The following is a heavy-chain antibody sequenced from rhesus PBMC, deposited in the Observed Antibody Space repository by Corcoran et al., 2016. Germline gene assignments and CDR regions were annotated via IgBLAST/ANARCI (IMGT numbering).Heavy chain of an antibody. V-gene: IGHV4-65*01. J-gene: IGHJ4*01. Sequence: QVQLQESGPGLVKPSETLSLTCAVSGGSISSSNWWSWIRQPPGKGLELIGYISGSSGTSFDKPSHRSPVTISTDPAMNQFSLTLSSVTAADPAVYYCARGWLELVYWGQGVLVTVSS. D-gene: IGHD1-1*01. CDR1: GGSISSSNW. CDR2: ISGSSGTS. CDR3: ARGWLELVY.